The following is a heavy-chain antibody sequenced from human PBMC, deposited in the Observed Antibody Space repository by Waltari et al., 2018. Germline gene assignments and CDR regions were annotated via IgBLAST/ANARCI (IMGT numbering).Heavy chain of an antibody. J-gene: IGHJ6*02. CDR3: ARSPLGGSRLYYYYGMDV. CDR2: ISDDGSNK. V-gene: IGHV3-30-3*01. CDR1: GFTFSSYA. D-gene: IGHD1-26*01. Sequence: QVQLVESGGGVVQPGRSLRLSCAASGFTFSSYAMHWVRQAPGKGLEWVAVISDDGSNKYYADSVKGRFTISRDNSKNTLYLQMNSLRAEDTAVYYCARSPLGGSRLYYYYGMDVWGQGTTVTVSS.